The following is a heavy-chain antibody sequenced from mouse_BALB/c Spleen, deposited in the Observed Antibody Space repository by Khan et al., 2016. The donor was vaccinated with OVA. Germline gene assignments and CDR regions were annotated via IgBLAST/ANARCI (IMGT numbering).Heavy chain of an antibody. Sequence: QMQLEESGPDLVAPSQSLSITCTVSGFSLTNYAIHWVRQPPGKGLEWLVVIWSDGRTTYNSTLKSRLSISKDNSKSQVFLKINSLQTDDTAIYXCARHQFPLSMDSWGQGTSVTVSS. CDR1: GFSLTNYA. J-gene: IGHJ4*01. V-gene: IGHV2-6-2*01. CDR3: ARHQFPLSMDS. CDR2: IWSDGRT.